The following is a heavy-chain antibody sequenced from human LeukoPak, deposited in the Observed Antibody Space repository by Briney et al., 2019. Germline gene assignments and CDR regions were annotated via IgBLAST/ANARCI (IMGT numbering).Heavy chain of an antibody. J-gene: IGHJ4*02. CDR1: GFTFSSYW. CDR3: ARDYYDSSGYTFGY. V-gene: IGHV3-74*01. CDR2: INRDGSTA. D-gene: IGHD3-22*01. Sequence: GSLRLSCAASGFTFSSYWMHWVRQAPGKGLVWVSRINRDGSTASYADSVKGRFTISRDNAKNTLYLQLNSLTAEDTAVYYCARDYYDSSGYTFGYWGQGTLVTVSS.